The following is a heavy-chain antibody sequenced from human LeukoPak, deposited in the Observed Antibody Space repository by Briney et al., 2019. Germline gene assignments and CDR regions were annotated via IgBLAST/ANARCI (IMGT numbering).Heavy chain of an antibody. CDR1: GFTFSSYS. CDR3: ARAYFYDSSGSLGY. Sequence: GGSLRLSCAASGFTFSSYSMNWVRQAPGKGLEWVSSISSSSYIYYADSVKGRFTISRDNAKNSLYLQMNSLRAEDTAVYYCARAYFYDSSGSLGYWGQGTLVTVSS. D-gene: IGHD3-22*01. CDR2: ISSSSYI. V-gene: IGHV3-21*01. J-gene: IGHJ4*02.